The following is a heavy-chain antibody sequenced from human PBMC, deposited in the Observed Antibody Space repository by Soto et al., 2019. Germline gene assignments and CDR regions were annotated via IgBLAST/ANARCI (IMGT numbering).Heavy chain of an antibody. CDR2: ISSSGSTI. V-gene: IGHV3-48*03. D-gene: IGHD4-17*01. J-gene: IGHJ4*02. CDR1: GFTFSSYE. Sequence: EVQLVESGGGLVQPGGSLRLSCAASGFTFSSYEMNWVRQAPGKGLEWVSYISSSGSTIYYADSVKGRFTISRDNAKNSLYLRMNSLRAEDTAVYYCARGGDYGGNSGLGYWGQGTLVTVSS. CDR3: ARGGDYGGNSGLGY.